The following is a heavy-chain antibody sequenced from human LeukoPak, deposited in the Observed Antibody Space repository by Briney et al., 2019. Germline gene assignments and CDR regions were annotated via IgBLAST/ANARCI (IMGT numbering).Heavy chain of an antibody. CDR3: ARNRQWLLADY. CDR2: AKQDETEK. Sequence: GGSLRLSCAASGFTFTNYWMSWVRQAPGKGLEWVANAKQDETEKHYADSVKGRFTISRDNAQNSLYLQMNSLRAEETAVYFCARNRQWLLADYWGQGTVVTVSS. V-gene: IGHV3-7*04. J-gene: IGHJ4*02. D-gene: IGHD3-22*01. CDR1: GFTFTNYW.